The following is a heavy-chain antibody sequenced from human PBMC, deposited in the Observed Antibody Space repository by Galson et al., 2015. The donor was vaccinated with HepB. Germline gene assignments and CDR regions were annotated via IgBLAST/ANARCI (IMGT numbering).Heavy chain of an antibody. V-gene: IGHV3-30*18. CDR3: AKDLAAVLATNHPGADY. CDR2: ISYDGSNK. J-gene: IGHJ4*02. Sequence: SLRLSCAASGFTFSSYGMHWVRQAPGKGLEWVAVISYDGSNKYYADSVKGRFTISRDNSKNTLYLQMNSLRAEDTAVYYWAKDLAAVLATNHPGADYWGQGTLVTVSS. D-gene: IGHD5-12*01. CDR1: GFTFSSYG.